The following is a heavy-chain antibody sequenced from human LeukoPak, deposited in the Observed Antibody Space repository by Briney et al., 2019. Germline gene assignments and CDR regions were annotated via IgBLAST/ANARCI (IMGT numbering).Heavy chain of an antibody. V-gene: IGHV4-4*07. Sequence: SETLPLTCTVSGGSISSYYWSWIRQPAGKGLEWIGRIYTSGSTNYNPSLKSRVTMSVDTSKNQFSLKPSSVTAADTAVYYCARENSYGPFVYYYYYGMDVWGQGTTVTVSS. CDR2: IYTSGST. CDR3: ARENSYGPFVYYYYYGMDV. D-gene: IGHD5-18*01. CDR1: GGSISSYY. J-gene: IGHJ6*02.